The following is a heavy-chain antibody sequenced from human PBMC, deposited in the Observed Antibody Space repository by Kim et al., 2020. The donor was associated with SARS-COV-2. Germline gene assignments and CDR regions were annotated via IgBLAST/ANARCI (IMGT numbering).Heavy chain of an antibody. CDR3: AICILAAHYYYGMDV. J-gene: IGHJ6*02. Sequence: QRFQGRVTITADESTSTAYMELSRLRSEDTAVYYCAICILAAHYYYGMDVWGQGTTVTVSS. V-gene: IGHV1-69*01. D-gene: IGHD3-9*01.